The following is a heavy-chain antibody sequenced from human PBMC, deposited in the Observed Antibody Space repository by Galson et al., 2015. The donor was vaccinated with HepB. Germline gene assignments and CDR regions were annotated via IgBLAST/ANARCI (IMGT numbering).Heavy chain of an antibody. CDR2: ISGYNDNT. Sequence: SVKVPCKASDYTFTNFGISWVRQAPGQGLEWMGWISGYNDNTNYAQNLQGRVTMTTDTSTSTAYMVLGSLTSDDTAVYYCARARYSSSPPDYWGQGTLVTVSS. V-gene: IGHV1-18*04. J-gene: IGHJ4*02. D-gene: IGHD5-18*01. CDR1: DYTFTNFG. CDR3: ARARYSSSPPDY.